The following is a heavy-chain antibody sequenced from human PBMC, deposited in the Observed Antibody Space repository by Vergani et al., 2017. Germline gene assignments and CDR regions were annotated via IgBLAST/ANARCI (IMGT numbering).Heavy chain of an antibody. CDR2: INHSGST. J-gene: IGHJ4*02. D-gene: IGHD5-18*01. V-gene: IGHV4-34*01. CDR3: ARGGGYSYGFRLYYFDY. CDR1: GGSFSGYY. Sequence: QVQLQQWGAGLLKPSETLSLTCAVYGGSFSGYYWSWIRQPPGKGLEWIGEINHSGSTNYNPSLNSRVTISVDTSKNQFSLKLSSVTAADTAVYYCARGGGYSYGFRLYYFDYWGQGTLVTVSS.